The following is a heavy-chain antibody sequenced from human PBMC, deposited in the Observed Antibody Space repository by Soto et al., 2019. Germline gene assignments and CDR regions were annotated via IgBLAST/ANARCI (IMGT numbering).Heavy chain of an antibody. D-gene: IGHD2-15*01. CDR3: AREWCSGGSCYRYFQH. J-gene: IGHJ1*01. Sequence: EVQLVESGGGLVQPGGSLRLSCAASGFTFSRYWMSWVRQAPGKGLEWVANIKQDGREKYYVESVKGRFTISRDNAENSLYLQMNSLRAEDTAVYYCAREWCSGGSCYRYFQHWGQGTLVTVSS. CDR1: GFTFSRYW. V-gene: IGHV3-7*01. CDR2: IKQDGREK.